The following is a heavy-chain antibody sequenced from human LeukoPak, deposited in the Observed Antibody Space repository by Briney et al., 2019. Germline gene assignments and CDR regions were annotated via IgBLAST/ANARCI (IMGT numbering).Heavy chain of an antibody. Sequence: ASVKVSCNASGYTFTGYYMHWVRQAPGQGLEWMGWISPNSGATNYAQKFQGRVTMTRDTSISTAYMELSRLRSDDTAVYYCARVTVTTSYSFDYWGQGTLVTVSS. CDR1: GYTFTGYY. D-gene: IGHD4-17*01. J-gene: IGHJ4*02. CDR3: ARVTVTTSYSFDY. CDR2: ISPNSGAT. V-gene: IGHV1-2*02.